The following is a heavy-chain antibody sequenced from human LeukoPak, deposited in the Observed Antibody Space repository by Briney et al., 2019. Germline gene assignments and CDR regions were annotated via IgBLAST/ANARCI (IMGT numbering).Heavy chain of an antibody. CDR3: ARETQYYYDNSGYFDY. J-gene: IGHJ4*02. V-gene: IGHV4-30-4*01. CDR1: SGSISSGDYY. D-gene: IGHD3-22*01. Sequence: SETLSLTCTVSSGSISSGDYYWSRIRQPPGKGLEWFGYIYYRGSTYYNPSLKSRVTISVDTSKNQFSLKLSSVTAADTAVYYCARETQYYYDNSGYFDYWGQGTLVTVSS. CDR2: IYYRGST.